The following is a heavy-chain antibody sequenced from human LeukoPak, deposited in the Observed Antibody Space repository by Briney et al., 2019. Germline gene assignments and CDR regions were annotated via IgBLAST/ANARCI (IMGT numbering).Heavy chain of an antibody. Sequence: SETLSLTCTVSGASITSYYWSWIRQPAGKGLEWIGRIYASGSTTYNPSLKSRVTMAVDTSKTQFSLKLSSVTAADTAVYYCARDRGTWNDDGFDYWGQGTLVTVSS. V-gene: IGHV4-4*07. CDR3: ARDRGTWNDDGFDY. CDR2: IYASGST. CDR1: GASITSYY. J-gene: IGHJ4*02. D-gene: IGHD1-1*01.